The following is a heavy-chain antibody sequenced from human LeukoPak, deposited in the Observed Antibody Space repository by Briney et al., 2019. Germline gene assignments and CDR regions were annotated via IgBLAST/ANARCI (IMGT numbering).Heavy chain of an antibody. CDR2: IYYSGGT. Sequence: KPSETLSLTCTVSGGSISSYYWSWIRQPPGKGLEWIGYIYYSGGTNYNPSLKSRVTISVDTSKNQFSLNLSSVTAADTAVYHCARPRAVVGHDWYFDLWGRGTLVTVSS. D-gene: IGHD6-19*01. CDR1: GGSISSYY. J-gene: IGHJ2*01. V-gene: IGHV4-59*01. CDR3: ARPRAVVGHDWYFDL.